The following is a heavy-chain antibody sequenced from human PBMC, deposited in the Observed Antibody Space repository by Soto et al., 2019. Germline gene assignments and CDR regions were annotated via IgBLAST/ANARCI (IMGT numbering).Heavy chain of an antibody. V-gene: IGHV4-30-2*01. Sequence: SETLSLTCAVSGGSLTSGTYSWNSIRQPPGKGLERIGYIFPSGTTYYNPSLKSRLSTSIDVSKSQFHLSINSQTAADPALYYCARGREFDCWGQGTRVTVSS. CDR1: GGSLTSGTYS. CDR3: ARGREFDC. J-gene: IGHJ4*02. CDR2: IFPSGTT.